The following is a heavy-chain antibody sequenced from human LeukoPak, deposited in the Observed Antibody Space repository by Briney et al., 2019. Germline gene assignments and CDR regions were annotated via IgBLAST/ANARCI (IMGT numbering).Heavy chain of an antibody. CDR1: GFTFSSYS. V-gene: IGHV3-21*01. J-gene: IGHJ3*02. CDR2: ISSSSSYI. D-gene: IGHD2-15*01. CDR3: ARGAVVVAATTSDAFDI. Sequence: PGESLRLSCAASGFTFSSYSMNWVRQAPGKGLEWVSSISSSSSYIYYADSVKGRFTISRDNAKNSLYLQMNSLRAEDTAVYYCARGAVVVAATTSDAFDIWGQGTMVTVSS.